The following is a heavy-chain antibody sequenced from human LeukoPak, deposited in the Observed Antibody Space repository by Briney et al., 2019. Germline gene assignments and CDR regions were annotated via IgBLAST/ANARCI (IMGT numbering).Heavy chain of an antibody. V-gene: IGHV3-30-3*01. D-gene: IGHD2-2*02. Sequence: GGSLRLSCAASGFTFSSYAMHWVRQAPGKGLEWVAVISYDGSNKYYADSVKGRFTISRDNSKNTLYLQMNSLRAEDTAVYYCARRVVPAAISHPWGQGTLVTVSS. J-gene: IGHJ5*02. CDR1: GFTFSSYA. CDR3: ARRVVPAAISHP. CDR2: ISYDGSNK.